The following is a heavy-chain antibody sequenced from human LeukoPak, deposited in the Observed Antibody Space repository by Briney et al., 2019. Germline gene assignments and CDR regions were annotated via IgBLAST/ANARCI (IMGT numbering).Heavy chain of an antibody. J-gene: IGHJ6*03. Sequence: SETLSLTCTVSGGSISSYYWGWIRQPPGKGLEWIGSIYYSGSTYYNPSLKSRVTISVDTSKNQFSPKLSSVTAADTAVYYCARVPYRFYYYYMDVWGKGTTVTVSS. D-gene: IGHD3-16*02. CDR2: IYYSGST. CDR1: GGSISSYY. CDR3: ARVPYRFYYYYMDV. V-gene: IGHV4-39*01.